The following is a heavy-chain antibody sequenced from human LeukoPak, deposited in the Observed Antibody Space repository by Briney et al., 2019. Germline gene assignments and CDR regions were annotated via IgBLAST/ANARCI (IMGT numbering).Heavy chain of an antibody. V-gene: IGHV4-61*02. J-gene: IGHJ2*01. D-gene: IGHD1-26*01. Sequence: SETLSLTCTVSGYSISSGSYYWSWIRQPAGKGLEWIGRIYTSGSTNYNPSLKSRVTISVDTSKNQFSLKLSSVTAADTAVYYCARDKRGTRPVGYWYFDLWGRGTLVTVSS. CDR1: GYSISSGSYY. CDR3: ARDKRGTRPVGYWYFDL. CDR2: IYTSGST.